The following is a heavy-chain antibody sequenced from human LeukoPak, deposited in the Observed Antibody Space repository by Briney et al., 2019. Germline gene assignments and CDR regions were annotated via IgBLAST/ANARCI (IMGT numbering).Heavy chain of an antibody. CDR2: IYYSGST. CDR3: ARQEVVVVPAAIIGSNWFDP. Sequence: SETLSLTCTVPGGSISSSSYYWGWIRQPPGKGLEWIGSIYYSGSTYYNPSLKSRVTISVDTSKNQFSLKLSSVTAADTAVYYCARQEVVVVPAAIIGSNWFDPWGQGTLVTVSS. V-gene: IGHV4-39*01. D-gene: IGHD2-2*02. CDR1: GGSISSSSYY. J-gene: IGHJ5*02.